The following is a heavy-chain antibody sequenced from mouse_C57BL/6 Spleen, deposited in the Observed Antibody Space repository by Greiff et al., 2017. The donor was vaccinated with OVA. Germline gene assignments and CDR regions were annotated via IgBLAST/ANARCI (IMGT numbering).Heavy chain of an antibody. D-gene: IGHD3-2*02. V-gene: IGHV2-2*01. Sequence: VQLQESGPGLVQPSPSLSITCTVSGFSLTSYGVHWVRQSPGKGLEWLGVIWSGGSTDYNAAFISRLSISKDNSKSQVFFKMNSLQADDTAIYYCARNLRAAQATYAMDYWGQGTSVTVSS. CDR3: ARNLRAAQATYAMDY. CDR1: GFSLTSYG. CDR2: IWSGGST. J-gene: IGHJ4*01.